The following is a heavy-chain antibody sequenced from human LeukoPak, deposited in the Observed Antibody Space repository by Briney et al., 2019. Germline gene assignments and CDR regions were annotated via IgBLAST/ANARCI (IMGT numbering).Heavy chain of an antibody. CDR1: GLTFRSNY. J-gene: IGHJ4*02. CDR2: IYSGGST. CDR3: ARDVPNYYGSGSYYGY. V-gene: IGHV3-53*01. Sequence: GGSLRLSCAVSGLTFRSNYMSWVRQAPGKGLEWVSVIYSGGSTYYADSVKGRFTISRDNSKNTLYLQMNSLRAEDTAVYYCARDVPNYYGSGSYYGYWGQGTLVTVSS. D-gene: IGHD3-10*01.